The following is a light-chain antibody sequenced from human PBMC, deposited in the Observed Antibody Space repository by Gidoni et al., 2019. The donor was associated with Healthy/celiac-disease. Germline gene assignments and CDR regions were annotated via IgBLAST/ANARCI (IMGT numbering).Light chain of an antibody. CDR3: QQYNSYSPT. CDR1: QSISSW. Sequence: IQLTQSPSTLSASVGDRVTITCRASQSISSWLVWYQQKPGKAPKLLIYDASSLESGVPSRFSGSGSGTEFTLTISSLQPDDFATYYCQQYNSYSPTFGQGTKVEIK. J-gene: IGKJ1*01. V-gene: IGKV1-5*01. CDR2: DAS.